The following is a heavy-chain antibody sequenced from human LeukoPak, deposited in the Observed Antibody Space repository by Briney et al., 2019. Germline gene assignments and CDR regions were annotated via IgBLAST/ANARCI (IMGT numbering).Heavy chain of an antibody. J-gene: IGHJ4*02. Sequence: GRSLRLSCTASGVSLSNYAMHWVRRPPGRGLEWVAVISFDGTNKYYGDSVEGRFSVSRDNSKNTLYLQMNSLRPDDTAMYYCATDYGDYEPIDYWGQGTLVTVSS. CDR3: ATDYGDYEPIDY. V-gene: IGHV3-30*04. CDR1: GVSLSNYA. CDR2: ISFDGTNK. D-gene: IGHD4-17*01.